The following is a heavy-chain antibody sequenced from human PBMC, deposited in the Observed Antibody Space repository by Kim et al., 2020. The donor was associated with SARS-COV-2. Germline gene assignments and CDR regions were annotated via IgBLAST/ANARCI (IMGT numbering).Heavy chain of an antibody. V-gene: IGHV1-18*01. D-gene: IGHD3-10*01. CDR1: GYTFTSYG. CDR2: ISAYNGNT. J-gene: IGHJ4*02. Sequence: ASVKVSCKASGYTFTSYGISWVRQAPGQGLEWMGWISAYNGNTNYAQKLQGRVTMTTDTATSTAYMELRSLRSDDTAVYYCARDNVGELLWFGELFRFDYWGQRSRVTVSS. CDR3: ARDNVGELLWFGELFRFDY.